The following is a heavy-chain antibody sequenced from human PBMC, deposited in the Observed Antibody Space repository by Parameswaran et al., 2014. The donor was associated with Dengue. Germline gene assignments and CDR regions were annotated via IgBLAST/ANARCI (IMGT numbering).Heavy chain of an antibody. D-gene: IGHD1-26*01. V-gene: IGHV3-15*01. CDR2: IKSKTDGGTT. J-gene: IGHJ4*02. Sequence: VRQMPGKGLEWVGRIKSKTDGGTTDYAAPVKGRFTVSRDDSENMLYLQMNSLKTEDTAVYYCTTKDRASGASGDYWGQGTLVTVSS. CDR3: TTKDRASGASGDY.